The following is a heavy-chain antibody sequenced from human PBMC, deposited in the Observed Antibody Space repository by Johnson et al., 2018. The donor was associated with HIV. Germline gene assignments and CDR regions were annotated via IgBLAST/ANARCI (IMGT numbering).Heavy chain of an antibody. V-gene: IGHV3-23*04. D-gene: IGHD3-10*01. CDR2: ISGSGIST. CDR1: GFTFTSYV. CDR3: ARDKGRGAFDI. Sequence: MLLVESGGGLVQPGGSLRVSCAASGFTFTSYVMSWVRQAPGQGLEWVSAISGSGISTYYTDSVKGRFTISRDNAKKSLYLQMNSLRAEDTAVYYCARDKGRGAFDIWGQVTMVTVSS. J-gene: IGHJ3*02.